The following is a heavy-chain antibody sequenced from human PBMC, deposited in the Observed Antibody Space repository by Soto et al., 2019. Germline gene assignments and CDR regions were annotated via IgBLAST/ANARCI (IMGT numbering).Heavy chain of an antibody. J-gene: IGHJ4*02. D-gene: IGHD3-3*01. CDR2: IYYSGST. CDR1: GGSISSYD. CDR3: ARGRPYYDFWSGYDYFDY. Sequence: SETLCLTCTVAGGSISSYDWSWIRQTPGKGLEWIGYIYYSGSTNYNPSLKSRVTISVDTSKNQFSLKLSSVTAADTAVYYCARGRPYYDFWSGYDYFDYWGQGTLVTVSS. V-gene: IGHV4-59*08.